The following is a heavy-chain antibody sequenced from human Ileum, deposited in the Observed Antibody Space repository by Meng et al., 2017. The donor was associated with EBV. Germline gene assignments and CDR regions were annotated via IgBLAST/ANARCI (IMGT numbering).Heavy chain of an antibody. Sequence: QMPLQEGGPRLGKTSEALSLTCSVSGGSVSSGGNYWSWSRQPPGKGLEWIGYIYNSGSTNYNPSLKSRVTISVDTSKNQFSLKLSSVTAADTAVYYCARDGYSSGSDWGQGTLVTVSS. J-gene: IGHJ4*02. CDR2: IYNSGST. D-gene: IGHD6-19*01. CDR1: GGSVSSGGNY. CDR3: ARDGYSSGSD. V-gene: IGHV4-61*08.